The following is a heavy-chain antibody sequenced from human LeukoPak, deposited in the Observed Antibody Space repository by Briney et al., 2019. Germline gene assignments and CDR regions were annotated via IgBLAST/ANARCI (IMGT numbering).Heavy chain of an antibody. CDR1: GFTFSSYS. V-gene: IGHV3-48*01. CDR2: ISSSSSTI. Sequence: GGSLRLSCAASGFTFSSYSMNWVRQAPGKGLEWVSYISSSSSTIYYADSVKGRFTISRDNAKNSLYLQMNSLRAEDTALYYCAKGGAVSTIRAFDIWGQGTMVTVSS. J-gene: IGHJ3*02. CDR3: AKGGAVSTIRAFDI. D-gene: IGHD4-17*01.